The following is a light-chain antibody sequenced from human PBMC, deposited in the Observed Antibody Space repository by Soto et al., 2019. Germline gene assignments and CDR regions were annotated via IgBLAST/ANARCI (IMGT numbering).Light chain of an antibody. CDR3: GTWDSSLSASYV. CDR1: SSNIGNNY. V-gene: IGLV1-51*02. CDR2: ENN. J-gene: IGLJ1*01. Sequence: QSVLTQPPSVYAAPGQKVTISCSGSSSNIGNNYVSWYQQLPGTAPKLLIYENNKRPSGIPDRFSGSKSGTSATLGITGLQTGDEADYYCGTWDSSLSASYVFGTGTKVTVL.